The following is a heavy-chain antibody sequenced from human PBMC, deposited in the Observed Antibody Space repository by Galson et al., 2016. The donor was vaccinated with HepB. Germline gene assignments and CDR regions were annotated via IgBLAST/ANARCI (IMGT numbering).Heavy chain of an antibody. J-gene: IGHJ4*02. D-gene: IGHD6-19*01. CDR3: AKPWGVYSSGWYVDY. CDR2: ISYDGSNK. V-gene: IGHV3-30*18. CDR1: GFTFTSYG. Sequence: SLRLSCAASGFTFTSYGIHWVRRAPGKGLEWVALISYDGSNKYYADSVKGRFTISRDNSQNTVYLQMNSLRAEDTAVYYCAKPWGVYSSGWYVDYWGQGTLVTVSS.